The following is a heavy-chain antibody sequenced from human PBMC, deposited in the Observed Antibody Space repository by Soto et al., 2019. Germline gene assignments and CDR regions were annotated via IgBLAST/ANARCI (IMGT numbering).Heavy chain of an antibody. J-gene: IGHJ6*02. V-gene: IGHV3-30*18. CDR3: AKVTGYCSSSSCRRDYYYYYGMDV. CDR2: ISYDGSDK. Sequence: QVQLVESGGGMVQPGRSLRLSCAASGFTFSNYGMHWVRQAPGKGLEWVAVISYDGSDKYYADSVKGRFSISRDNSKNTLYLQTNSLRAEDTAVYYCAKVTGYCSSSSCRRDYYYYYGMDVWGQGTTVTVSS. D-gene: IGHD2-2*01. CDR1: GFTFSNYG.